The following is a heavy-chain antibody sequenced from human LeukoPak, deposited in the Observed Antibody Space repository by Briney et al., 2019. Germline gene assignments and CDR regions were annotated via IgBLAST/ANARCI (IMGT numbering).Heavy chain of an antibody. CDR1: GGSISSSSYY. Sequence: PSETLSLTCTVSGGSISSSSYYWGWIRQPPGKGLQWIGSFYYSGSTHCNPSLKSRVTISVDTSKNQFSLKLTSVTAADTAVYYCAREGGFYRPLDYSGQGTLVTVSS. D-gene: IGHD3-3*01. V-gene: IGHV4-39*07. J-gene: IGHJ4*02. CDR2: FYYSGST. CDR3: AREGGFYRPLDY.